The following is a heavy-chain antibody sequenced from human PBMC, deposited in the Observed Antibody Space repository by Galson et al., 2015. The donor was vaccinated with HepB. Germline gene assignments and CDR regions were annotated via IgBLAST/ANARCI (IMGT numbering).Heavy chain of an antibody. V-gene: IGHV1-69*06. Sequence: SVKVSCKASGSTLSNYGINWVRQAPGQGLEWMGGIIPIFGTTNYAQKFQGRVTLIADKSTSTAYMELSSLTSEDTAVYFCARAVPESFGFWSGYSHFDSWGQGTVVTVSS. CDR3: ARAVPESFGFWSGYSHFDS. J-gene: IGHJ4*02. D-gene: IGHD3-3*01. CDR2: IIPIFGTT. CDR1: GSTLSNYG.